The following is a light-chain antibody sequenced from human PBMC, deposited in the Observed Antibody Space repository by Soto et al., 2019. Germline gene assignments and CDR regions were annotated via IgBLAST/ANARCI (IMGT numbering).Light chain of an antibody. CDR2: GAS. Sequence: MTQSPGTLSLSPGERATLSCRASQSVSSNLAWYQQKPGQAPRRLIYGASTRATGIPARFSGSGSGTEFTLTISSLQSEDFAVYYCQQYNNWPRVTFGGGTKVDIK. CDR3: QQYNNWPRVT. V-gene: IGKV3-15*01. CDR1: QSVSSN. J-gene: IGKJ4*01.